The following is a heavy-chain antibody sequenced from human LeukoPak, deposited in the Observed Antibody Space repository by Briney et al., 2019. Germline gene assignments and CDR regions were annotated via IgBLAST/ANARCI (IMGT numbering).Heavy chain of an antibody. CDR2: ISTYNGYI. V-gene: IGHV1-18*01. CDR1: GYIFTNYG. J-gene: IGHJ3*02. D-gene: IGHD3-22*01. Sequence: ASVKVSCKASGYIFTNYGISWVRQAPGQGLEWMGWISTYNGYINYAQKLQGTVTMTIDTSTSTVYMELGSLRSDDTAVYYCARDGHRRYYYDSSGREDAFDIWGQGTMVTVSS. CDR3: ARDGHRRYYYDSSGREDAFDI.